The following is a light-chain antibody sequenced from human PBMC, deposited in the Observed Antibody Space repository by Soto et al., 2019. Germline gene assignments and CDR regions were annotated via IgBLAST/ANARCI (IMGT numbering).Light chain of an antibody. J-gene: IGLJ3*02. CDR2: EVS. CDR3: SSNAGSNDLRV. Sequence: QSVLTQPPSASGSPGQSVTISCTGTSSDLGGYNYVSWYQQHPGKAPKLVIYEVSKRPSGVPDRFSGSKSGNTASLTVSGLQTEDEADYYCSSNAGSNDLRVFGGGTKLTVL. CDR1: SSDLGGYNY. V-gene: IGLV2-8*01.